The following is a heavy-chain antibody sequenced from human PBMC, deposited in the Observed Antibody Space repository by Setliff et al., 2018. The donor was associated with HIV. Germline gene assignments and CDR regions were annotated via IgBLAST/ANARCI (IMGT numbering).Heavy chain of an antibody. V-gene: IGHV3-23*01. J-gene: IGHJ3*02. CDR2: ISGSGIST. CDR3: AKGLSAFPPHGGFDK. Sequence: PGGSLRLSCAASGFTFRSYAMSWVRQAPGKGLEWVSLISGSGISTHYAYSVKGRFSMSRDNSKNTLSLQMNSLRAEGTAVYYCAKGLSAFPPHGGFDKWGQGTMVTVSS. CDR1: GFTFRSYA. D-gene: IGHD3-3*02.